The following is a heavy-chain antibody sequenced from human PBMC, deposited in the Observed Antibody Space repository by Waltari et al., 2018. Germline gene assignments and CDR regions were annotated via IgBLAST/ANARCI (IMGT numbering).Heavy chain of an antibody. J-gene: IGHJ4*02. CDR2: LISSGPPI. CDR3: ARVWGVTTSDF. V-gene: IGHV3-48*03. Sequence: EVQLVESGGGWVQPGGSLRLSCAASGFSFSDYGVNWFGQVPGKGLEWLSFLISSGPPIHYADSVKGRFTVSRDNTKNSLSLQMNSLRAEDTAVYYCARVWGVTTSDFWGQGTLVTVSS. D-gene: IGHD4-17*01. CDR1: GFSFSDYG.